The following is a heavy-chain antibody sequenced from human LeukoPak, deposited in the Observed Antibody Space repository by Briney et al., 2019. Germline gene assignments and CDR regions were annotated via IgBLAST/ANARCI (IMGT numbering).Heavy chain of an antibody. Sequence: GGSLRLSCAASGFTFSSYWMTWVRQAPGKGLEWVANIKLDGSEKYYVDSVKGRFTISRDNAKNSVYLQMKNLRAEDTAVYYCARHPLYCCNCFLDFWGQGSLVTVSS. J-gene: IGHJ4*02. V-gene: IGHV3-7*01. CDR1: GFTFSSYW. CDR2: IKLDGSEK. CDR3: ARHPLYCCNCFLDF. D-gene: IGHD4-23*01.